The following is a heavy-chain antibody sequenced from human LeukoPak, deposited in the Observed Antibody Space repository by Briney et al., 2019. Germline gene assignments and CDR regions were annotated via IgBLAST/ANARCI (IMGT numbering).Heavy chain of an antibody. CDR2: ISGSGGST. CDR3: AKLWKDSSRDY. Sequence: GGSLRLSCAASGFTVSSYWMSWVRQAPGKGLEWVSGISGSGGSTYYADSVKGRFTISRDNSKNTLYLQMNSLKAEDTAVYYCAKLWKDSSRDYWGQGTLVTVSS. V-gene: IGHV3-23*01. D-gene: IGHD6-6*01. J-gene: IGHJ4*02. CDR1: GFTVSSYW.